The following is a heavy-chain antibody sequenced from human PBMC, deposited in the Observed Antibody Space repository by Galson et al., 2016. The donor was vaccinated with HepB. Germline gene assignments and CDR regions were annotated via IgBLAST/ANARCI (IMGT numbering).Heavy chain of an antibody. V-gene: IGHV4-30-4*01. J-gene: IGHJ3*02. CDR2: IYYTGVT. Sequence: TLSLTCSVSGGSISRGDYYWSWIRQSPGKGLEWIGYIYYTGVTYYNPSLKSRVTISVDTSKNQISLKLSSVTAADTAVYYCARDWYTYDAFDIWGQGTMVTVSA. CDR1: GGSISRGDYY. CDR3: ARDWYTYDAFDI. D-gene: IGHD1-1*01.